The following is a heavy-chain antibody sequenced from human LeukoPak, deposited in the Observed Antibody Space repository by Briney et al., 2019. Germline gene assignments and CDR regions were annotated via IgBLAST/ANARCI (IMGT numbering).Heavy chain of an antibody. V-gene: IGHV4-31*03. J-gene: IGHJ4*02. Sequence: SETLSLTCTVSGGSISSGGYYWSWISQHPGKGLEWIGYIYYSGSTYYNPSLKSRVTISVDTSKNQFSLKLSSVTAADTAVYYCARAIGTMVRGVIGLGFDYWGQGTLVTVSS. D-gene: IGHD3-10*01. CDR2: IYYSGST. CDR1: GGSISSGGYY. CDR3: ARAIGTMVRGVIGLGFDY.